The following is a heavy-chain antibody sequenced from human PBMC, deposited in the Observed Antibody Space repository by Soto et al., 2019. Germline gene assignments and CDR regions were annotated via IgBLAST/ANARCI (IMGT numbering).Heavy chain of an antibody. J-gene: IGHJ5*02. CDR2: ISGSGGST. D-gene: IGHD3-3*01. CDR1: GFTFSSYA. V-gene: IGHV3-23*01. CDR3: AKDLGTIFGVVIIPTSGFDP. Sequence: AGGSLRLSCAASGFTFSSYAMSWVRQAPGKGLEWVSAISGSGGSTYYADSVKGRFTISRDNSKNTLYLQMNSLRAEDTAVYYCAKDLGTIFGVVIIPTSGFDPWGQGTLVTVSS.